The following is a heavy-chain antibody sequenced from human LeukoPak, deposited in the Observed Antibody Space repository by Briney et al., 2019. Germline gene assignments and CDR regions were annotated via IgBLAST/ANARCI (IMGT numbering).Heavy chain of an antibody. J-gene: IGHJ4*02. CDR2: ISYDGSNK. V-gene: IGHV3-30-3*01. Sequence: GGSLRLSCAASGFTFSNYAMHWVRQAPGKGLEWVAVISYDGSNKYYADSVKGRFTISRDNSKNTLYLQMNSLRAEDTAAYYCARSITMIVVVNQAPLDYWGQGTLVTVSS. D-gene: IGHD3-22*01. CDR1: GFTFSNYA. CDR3: ARSITMIVVVNQAPLDY.